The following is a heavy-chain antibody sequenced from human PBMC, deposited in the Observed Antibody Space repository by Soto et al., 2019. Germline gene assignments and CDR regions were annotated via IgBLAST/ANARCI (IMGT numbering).Heavy chain of an antibody. CDR1: GGSISSGGYY. CDR3: ARGPRSKGAEYFQH. V-gene: IGHV4-31*03. CDR2: IYYSGST. Sequence: QVQLQESGPGLVKPSQTLSLTCTVSGGSISSGGYYWSWIRQHPGKGLEWIGYIYYSGSTYYNPSLKSRVTISVDTSKNQFSLKLSSVTAADTAVYDCARGPRSKGAEYFQHWGQGTLVTVSS. J-gene: IGHJ1*01.